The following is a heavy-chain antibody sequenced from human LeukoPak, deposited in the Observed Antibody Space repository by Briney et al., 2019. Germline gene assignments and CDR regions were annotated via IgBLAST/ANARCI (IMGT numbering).Heavy chain of an antibody. CDR3: ARARDDSIGSRWFDP. CDR2: IKPSGGST. V-gene: IGHV1-46*01. CDR1: GDTFTSYY. D-gene: IGHD3-22*01. Sequence: ASVKVSCKASGDTFTSYYMHWVRQAPGQGLEWMGIIKPSGGSTTYAQKFNGRVTMTWDTSTSTVYMELSSLRSEDTAVYYCARARDDSIGSRWFDPWGQGTLVTVSS. J-gene: IGHJ5*02.